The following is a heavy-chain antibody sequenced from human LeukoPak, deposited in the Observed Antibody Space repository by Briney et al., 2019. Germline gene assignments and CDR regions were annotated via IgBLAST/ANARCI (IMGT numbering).Heavy chain of an antibody. CDR1: GYTFTAYY. CDR2: INPDSGGT. V-gene: IGHV1-2*02. CDR3: AREGTASSSPNWFDP. J-gene: IGHJ5*02. D-gene: IGHD6-13*01. Sequence: ASVTVSCKASGYTFTAYYMHWVRQAPGQGLEWMGWINPDSGGTNYAQKFQGRVTMTRDTSISAAYMELSRLRSDDTAVYYCAREGTASSSPNWFDPWGQGTLVTVSS.